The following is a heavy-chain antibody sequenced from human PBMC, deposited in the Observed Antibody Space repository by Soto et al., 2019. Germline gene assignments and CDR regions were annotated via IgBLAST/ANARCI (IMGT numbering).Heavy chain of an antibody. D-gene: IGHD6-6*01. V-gene: IGHV1-2*04. J-gene: IGHJ5*02. CDR2: INPNSGGT. Sequence: QVQLVQSGAEVKKPGASVKVSCKASGYTFTGYYMHWVRQAPGQGLEWMGWINPNSGGTNYAQKFQGWVTMTRDTSISPGYMEPSRLRSYDKAVYFWARGRSIGAARPGLGRFRPWGQGTLGNGSS. CDR3: ARGRSIGAARPGLGRFRP. CDR1: GYTFTGYY.